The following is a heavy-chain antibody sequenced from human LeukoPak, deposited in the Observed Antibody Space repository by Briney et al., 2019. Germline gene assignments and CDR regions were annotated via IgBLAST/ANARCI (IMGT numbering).Heavy chain of an antibody. J-gene: IGHJ6*04. D-gene: IGHD5/OR15-5a*01. V-gene: IGHV3-13*01. CDR2: IGTAGDS. CDR1: GFSFSTYD. Sequence: GGSLRLSCAASGFSFSTYDMHWVRQATGKGLEWVSLIGTAGDSYYSGSVKGRFTISRDNAKNSLYLQMNSLRAGDTAEYYCARAVSDYQYNALDVWGKGTTVTVSS. CDR3: ARAVSDYQYNALDV.